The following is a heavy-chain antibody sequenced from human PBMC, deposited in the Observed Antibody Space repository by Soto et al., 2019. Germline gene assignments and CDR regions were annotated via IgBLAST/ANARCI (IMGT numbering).Heavy chain of an antibody. D-gene: IGHD6-13*01. CDR1: VDSVSSNSAD. Sequence: SQTLSLTCAISVDSVSSNSADWDWIRQSPSRGLEWMGRTYYRSKWYNDYAVSVKSRITINPDTSKNQFSLQLNSVTPEDTAVYYCARDREQLVYGMDVWGQGTTVNVSS. J-gene: IGHJ6*01. CDR2: TYYRSKWYN. CDR3: ARDREQLVYGMDV. V-gene: IGHV6-1*01.